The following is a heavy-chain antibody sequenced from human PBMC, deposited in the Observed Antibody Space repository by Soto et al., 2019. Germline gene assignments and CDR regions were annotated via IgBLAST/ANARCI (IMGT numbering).Heavy chain of an antibody. J-gene: IGHJ2*01. V-gene: IGHV5-10-1*01. CDR1: GCSFTTYL. CDR3: ASRRSRTGSWYLDL. D-gene: IGHD2-2*01. Sequence: GEYLKISCRGSGCSFTTYLIAWVRQMPGKGLDRMGRNDNSASYNNYSSSVEGHVTQSAEKSISTASVEWGSLKASDIAMYYCASRRSRTGSWYLDLWGRGALVTVSS. CDR2: NDNSASYN.